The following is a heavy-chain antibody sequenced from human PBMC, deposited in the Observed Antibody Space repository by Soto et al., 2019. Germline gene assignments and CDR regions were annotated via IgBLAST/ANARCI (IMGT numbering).Heavy chain of an antibody. Sequence: EVQLVESGGGLVQPGGSLRLSCAASGFTVSSNYMSWVSQAPGKGLEWVSVIYSGGSTHYADSVKGRLTISRDNSKNTTYLQMNSVRAEDTAVYYCARDVWFGGGWCDPWGQGTLVTVSS. CDR1: GFTVSSNY. D-gene: IGHD3-10*01. CDR2: IYSGGST. J-gene: IGHJ5*02. CDR3: ARDVWFGGGWCDP. V-gene: IGHV3-66*01.